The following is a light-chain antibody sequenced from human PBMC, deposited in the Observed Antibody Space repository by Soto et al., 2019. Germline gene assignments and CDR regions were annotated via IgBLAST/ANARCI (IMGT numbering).Light chain of an antibody. CDR1: QDINKN. V-gene: IGKV1-33*01. J-gene: IGKJ5*01. CDR3: QKYESLPLT. CDR2: DAS. Sequence: DIQMTQSPSSLFASVRDRFTITCQASQDINKNLIWYQQKPGKAPKLLIYDASDLETGVPSRFSGSGSGTGFTFTISSLQPEEFATYYCQKYESLPLTVGQGTRLEIK.